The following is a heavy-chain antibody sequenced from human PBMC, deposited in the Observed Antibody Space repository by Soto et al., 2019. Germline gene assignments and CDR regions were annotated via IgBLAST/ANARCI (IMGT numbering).Heavy chain of an antibody. Sequence: ASVKVSCKASVYTFTSCAMHWVRQAPGQRLEWMGWIDAGNGDTNYSQKFQGRVTITRDTSASTVYMELSSLRSEDTAVYYCARGSSGSHLIDYWGKGTLVTVSS. V-gene: IGHV1-3*01. J-gene: IGHJ4*02. CDR3: ARGSSGSHLIDY. CDR2: IDAGNGDT. CDR1: VYTFTSCA. D-gene: IGHD1-26*01.